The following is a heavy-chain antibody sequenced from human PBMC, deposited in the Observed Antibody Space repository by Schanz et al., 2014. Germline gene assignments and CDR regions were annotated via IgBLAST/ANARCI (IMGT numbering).Heavy chain of an antibody. CDR2: ISGSGGST. Sequence: VQVVQSGGGLVKPGGSLRLSCAASGLTFSSYAMSWVRQAPGKGLEWVSAISGSGGSTYYADSVKGRFTISRDNSKNTLYLQMNSLRAEDTAVYYCAKGRFGELSAFDIWGQGTMVTVSS. D-gene: IGHD3-10*01. V-gene: IGHV3-23*04. J-gene: IGHJ3*02. CDR3: AKGRFGELSAFDI. CDR1: GLTFSSYA.